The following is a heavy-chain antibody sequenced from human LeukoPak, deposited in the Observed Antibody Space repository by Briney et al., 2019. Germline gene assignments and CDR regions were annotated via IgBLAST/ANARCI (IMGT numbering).Heavy chain of an antibody. CDR3: ARDWWVKDYYDSSGYTGD. CDR1: GFTFSSYA. Sequence: GGSLRLSCGASGFTFSSYAMNWVRQAPGKGLEWVSSISSSSSYIYYADSVKGRFTISRDNAKNSLYLQMNSLRAEDTAVYYCARDWWVKDYYDSSGYTGDWGQGTLVTVSS. J-gene: IGHJ4*02. CDR2: ISSSSSYI. D-gene: IGHD3-22*01. V-gene: IGHV3-21*01.